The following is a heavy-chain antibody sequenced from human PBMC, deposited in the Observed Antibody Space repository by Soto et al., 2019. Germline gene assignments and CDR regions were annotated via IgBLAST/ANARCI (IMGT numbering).Heavy chain of an antibody. V-gene: IGHV1-46*01. CDR2: INPSGGST. Sequence: ASVKVSFKASGYTFTSYYMHWVRQAPGQGLEWMGIINPSGGSTSYAQKFQGRVTMTRDTSTSTVYMELSSLRSEDTAVYYCARDLGRGSGPGGWFDPWGQGTLVTVSS. CDR3: ARDLGRGSGPGGWFDP. D-gene: IGHD3-10*01. CDR1: GYTFTSYY. J-gene: IGHJ5*02.